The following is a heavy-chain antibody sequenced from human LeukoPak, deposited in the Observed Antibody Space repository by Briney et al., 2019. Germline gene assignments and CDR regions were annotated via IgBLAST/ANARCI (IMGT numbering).Heavy chain of an antibody. CDR2: INHSGST. D-gene: IGHD6-13*01. V-gene: IGHV4-34*01. J-gene: IGHJ4*02. Sequence: NPSETLSLTCAVYGGSFSGYYWSWIRQPPGKGLEWIGEINHSGSTNYNPSLKSRVTISVDTSKNQFSLKLSSVTAADTAVYYCARGRYLTTRGGAAAGFLDYWGQGSLVTVST. CDR3: ARGRYLTTRGGAAAGFLDY. CDR1: GGSFSGYY.